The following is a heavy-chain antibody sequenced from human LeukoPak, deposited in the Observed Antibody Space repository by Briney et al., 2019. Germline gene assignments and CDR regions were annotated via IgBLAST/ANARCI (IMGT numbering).Heavy chain of an antibody. CDR1: GGSFSGYY. D-gene: IGHD2-21*01. J-gene: IGHJ4*02. V-gene: IGHV4-34*03. Sequence: SETLSLTCAVYGGSFSGYYWSWIRQPPGKGLEWIGEINHSGSTNYNPSLKSRVTISVDTSKNQFSLKLSSVTAADTAVYYCSLGRRQLLFDYWGQGTLVTVSS. CDR3: SLGRRQLLFDY. CDR2: INHSGST.